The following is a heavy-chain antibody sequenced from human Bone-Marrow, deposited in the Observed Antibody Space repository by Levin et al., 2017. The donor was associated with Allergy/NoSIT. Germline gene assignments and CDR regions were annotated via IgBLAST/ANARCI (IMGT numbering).Heavy chain of an antibody. V-gene: IGHV3-21*01. CDR3: ASLQSYDSSGYSRAFDI. Sequence: GGSLRLSCAASGFTFSSYSMNWVRQAPGKGLEWVSSISSSSSYIYYADSVKGRFTISRDNAKNSLYLQMNSLRAEDTAVYYCASLQSYDSSGYSRAFDIWGQGTMVTVSS. D-gene: IGHD3-22*01. J-gene: IGHJ3*02. CDR1: GFTFSSYS. CDR2: ISSSSSYI.